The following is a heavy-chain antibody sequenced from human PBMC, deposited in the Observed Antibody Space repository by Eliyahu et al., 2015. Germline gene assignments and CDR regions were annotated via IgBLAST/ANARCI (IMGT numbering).Heavy chain of an antibody. CDR1: GGXXXXGPYS. J-gene: IGHJ5*01. CDR2: IRFDGNT. V-gene: IGHV4-39*07. D-gene: IGHD3-16*01. CDR3: AKEIWGHSFPDS. Sequence: QLQLQESGPGLVKPSATLXLAXXVSGGXXXXGPYSXGXIRQPPGKGLEWIGTIRFDGNTFYYPSLKSRVTISLDTSKNQFSLKLSSVTAADTAVYYCAKEIWGHSFPDSWGQGTLVIVSS.